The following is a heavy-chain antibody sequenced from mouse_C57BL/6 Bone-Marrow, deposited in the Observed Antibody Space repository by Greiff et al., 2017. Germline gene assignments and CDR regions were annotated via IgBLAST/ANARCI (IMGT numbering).Heavy chain of an antibody. CDR2: ISSGSSTI. Sequence: EVKLVESGGGLVKPGGSLKLSCAASGFTFSDYGMHWVRQAPEKGLEWVAYISSGSSTIYYADTVKGRFTISRDNAKNTLFLQMTSLRSETTSMYYCANTTGVATDAMDYWGQGTSVTVSA. CDR1: GFTFSDYG. D-gene: IGHD1-1*01. J-gene: IGHJ4*01. CDR3: ANTTGVATDAMDY. V-gene: IGHV5-17*01.